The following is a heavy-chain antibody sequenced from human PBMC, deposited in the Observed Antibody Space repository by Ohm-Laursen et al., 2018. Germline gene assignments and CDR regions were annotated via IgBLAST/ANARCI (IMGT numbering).Heavy chain of an antibody. J-gene: IGHJ4*02. CDR3: ARVSAIQLMTY. D-gene: IGHD5-18*01. CDR1: GFTFSSYW. Sequence: GSLRLPCAASGFTFSSYWMHWVRQAPGKGLVWVSRINSDGSSTSYADSVKGRFTISRDNAKNTLYLQMNSLRAEDTAVYYCARVSAIQLMTYWGQGTLVTVSS. V-gene: IGHV3-74*01. CDR2: INSDGSST.